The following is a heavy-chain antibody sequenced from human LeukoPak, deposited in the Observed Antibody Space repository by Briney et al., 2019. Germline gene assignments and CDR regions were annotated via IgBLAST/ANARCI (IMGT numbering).Heavy chain of an antibody. D-gene: IGHD6-19*01. V-gene: IGHV3-23*01. Sequence: GGSLRLSCAASGFSFNTYGMTWVRQAPGKGLEWVSAISGSGDRTFYADSVEGRFTVSRDSFKNTLSLQMNSLRAEDTAIYAKVRVQWWYFDLWGRGTLVTVSS. CDR2: ISGSGDRT. J-gene: IGHJ2*01. CDR1: GFSFNTYG. CDR3: VRVQWWYFDL.